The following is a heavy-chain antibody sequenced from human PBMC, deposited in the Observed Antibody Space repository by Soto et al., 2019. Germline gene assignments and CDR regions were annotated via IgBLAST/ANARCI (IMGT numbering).Heavy chain of an antibody. CDR1: GFALSDFH. Sequence: GGSLRLSCAGSGFALSDFHISWVRQAPGKGLEWISYISSSLGHTDYADSVKGRFTISRDNAKSSVFLEMSDLRSDDTAVYYCAANWNFGLNFWGQGTLVTVSS. J-gene: IGHJ4*02. CDR2: ISSSLGHT. CDR3: AANWNFGLNF. V-gene: IGHV3-11*03. D-gene: IGHD1-1*01.